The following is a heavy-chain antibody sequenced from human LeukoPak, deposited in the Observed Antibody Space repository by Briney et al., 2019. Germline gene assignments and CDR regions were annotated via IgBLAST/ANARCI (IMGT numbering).Heavy chain of an antibody. V-gene: IGHV4-59*08. CDR3: ARAPYTSNWYYFDY. Sequence: SETLSLTCTVSGGSISSYYWSWIRQPPGKGLEWIGYIYSSGTTNYNPSLKSRITISVDTSKNHFSLKLSSVTAADTAVYFCARAPYTSNWYYFDYWGQGTLVSVSS. D-gene: IGHD6-13*01. J-gene: IGHJ4*02. CDR2: IYSSGTT. CDR1: GGSISSYY.